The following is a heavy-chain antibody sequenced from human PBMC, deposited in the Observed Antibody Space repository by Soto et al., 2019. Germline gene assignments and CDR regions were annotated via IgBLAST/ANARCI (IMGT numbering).Heavy chain of an antibody. J-gene: IGHJ4*02. CDR2: ISSGGSSI. D-gene: IGHD3-10*01. Sequence: DVQLVESGGGLVQPGGSLSLSCAASGFTFSSHGMCWVRQAPGKGLESVSYISSGGSSIYHADSVKGRFTISRDNAKNSLSLQMNRLRDYDTAVYFCTRRSHYGPFTHLGQGPVSTVSS. CDR3: TRRSHYGPFTH. V-gene: IGHV3-48*02. CDR1: GFTFSSHG.